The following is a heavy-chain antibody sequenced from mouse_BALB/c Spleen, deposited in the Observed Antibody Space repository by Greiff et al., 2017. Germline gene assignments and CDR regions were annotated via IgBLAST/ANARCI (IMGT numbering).Heavy chain of an antibody. J-gene: IGHJ4*01. CDR1: GFDFSRYW. Sequence: AASGFDFSRYWMSWVRQAPGKGLEWIGEINPDSSTINYTPSLKDKFIISRDNAKNTLYLQMSKVRSEDTALYYCARYGNYDAMDYWGQGTSVTVSS. D-gene: IGHD2-10*02. V-gene: IGHV4-1*02. CDR3: ARYGNYDAMDY. CDR2: INPDSSTI.